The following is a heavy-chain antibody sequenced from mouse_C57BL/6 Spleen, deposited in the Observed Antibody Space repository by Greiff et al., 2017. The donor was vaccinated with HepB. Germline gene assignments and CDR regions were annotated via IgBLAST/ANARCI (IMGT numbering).Heavy chain of an antibody. J-gene: IGHJ1*03. CDR2: ISSGSSTI. V-gene: IGHV5-17*01. D-gene: IGHD2-2*01. Sequence: EVQGVESGGGLVKPGGSLKLSCAASGFTFSDYGMHWVRQAPEKGLEWVAYISSGSSTIYYADTVKGRFTISRDNAKNTLFLQMTSLRSEDTAMYYCARYGYPYWYFDVWGTGTTVTVSS. CDR1: GFTFSDYG. CDR3: ARYGYPYWYFDV.